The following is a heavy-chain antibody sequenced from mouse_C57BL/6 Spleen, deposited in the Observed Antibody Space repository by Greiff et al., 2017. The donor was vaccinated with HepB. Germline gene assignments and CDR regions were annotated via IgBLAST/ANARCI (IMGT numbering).Heavy chain of an antibody. J-gene: IGHJ1*03. CDR1: GYSITSGYY. CDR3: AREGDYDYDVGYFDV. D-gene: IGHD2-4*01. Sequence: EVQVVESGPGLVKPSQSLSLTCSVTGYSITSGYYWNWIRQFPGYKLEWMGYISYDGSNNYNPSLKNRISITRDTSKNQFFLKLNSVTTEDTATYYCAREGDYDYDVGYFDVWGTGTTVTVSS. V-gene: IGHV3-6*01. CDR2: ISYDGSN.